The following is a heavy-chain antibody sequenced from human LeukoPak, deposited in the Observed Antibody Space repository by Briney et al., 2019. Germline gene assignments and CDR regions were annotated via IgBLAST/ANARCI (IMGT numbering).Heavy chain of an antibody. V-gene: IGHV5-51*01. CDR2: IYPGDSDT. J-gene: IGHJ6*03. D-gene: IGHD6-19*01. Sequence: GESLKISCKASGFTLSNNWIGYVRQMPGKGLEWMGSIYPGDSDTRYSPSFQGQVTISADKSISTAYLQWSSLKASDTAMYYCARLRSSGWYVSGYYYYIDVWGKGTTVTISS. CDR1: GFTLSNNW. CDR3: ARLRSSGWYVSGYYYYIDV.